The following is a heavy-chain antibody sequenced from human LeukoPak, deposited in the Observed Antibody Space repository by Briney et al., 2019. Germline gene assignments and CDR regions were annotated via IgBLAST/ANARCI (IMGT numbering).Heavy chain of an antibody. CDR2: MSFDGSHI. V-gene: IGHV3-30*01. CDR3: ARGGTYYYQYYYMDV. J-gene: IGHJ6*03. CDR1: QFTFSSHA. D-gene: IGHD3-16*01. Sequence: GGSLRLSCAASQFTFSSHAMNWVRQAPGKGLDWVAVMSFDGSHIYYADSVKGRFTIPRDNSNNTLFLQMNSLNADDTAVYYCARGGTYYYQYYYMDVWGKGTTVTVSS.